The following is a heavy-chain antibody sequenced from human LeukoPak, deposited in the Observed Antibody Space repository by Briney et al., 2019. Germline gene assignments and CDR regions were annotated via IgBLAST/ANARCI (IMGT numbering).Heavy chain of an antibody. CDR2: IREEGSEK. V-gene: IGHV3-7*01. CDR3: ARLNYDFWSGVWEGYYMDV. D-gene: IGHD3-3*01. CDR1: GFTFSIYW. J-gene: IGHJ6*03. Sequence: PGGSLRLSCAASGFTFSIYWMTWVRQAPGKGLEWVANIREEGSEKYYVDSVKGRFTISRDNAKNSLYLQVNSLRVEDTAVYYCARLNYDFWSGVWEGYYMDVWGKGPRSPSP.